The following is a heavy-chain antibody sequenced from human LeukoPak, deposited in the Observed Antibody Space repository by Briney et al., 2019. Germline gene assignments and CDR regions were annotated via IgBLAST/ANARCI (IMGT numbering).Heavy chain of an antibody. CDR1: GYTFTSYG. J-gene: IGHJ4*02. Sequence: GASVKVSCKASGYTFTSYGISWVRQAPGQGLEWMGWISTYNGNTNYAQKLQGRVTMTTDTPTSTAYMDLRSLRSDDTAVYYCARGMGATTFADFDYWGQGTLVTVSS. CDR3: ARGMGATTFADFDY. D-gene: IGHD1-26*01. V-gene: IGHV1-18*01. CDR2: ISTYNGNT.